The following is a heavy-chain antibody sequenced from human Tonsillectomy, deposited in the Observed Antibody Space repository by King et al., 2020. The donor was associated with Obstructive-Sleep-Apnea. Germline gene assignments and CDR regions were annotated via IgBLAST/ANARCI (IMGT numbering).Heavy chain of an antibody. CDR2: ISSSSSTI. V-gene: IGHV3-48*04. D-gene: IGHD3-22*01. Sequence: QLVQSGGGLVQPGGSLRLSCAASGFTFSSYSINWVRQAPGKGLEWVSYISSSSSTIYYADSVKGRFTISRDNAKNSLYLKMNSLRAEDTAVYHCAREGYDSSGSGWFDPWGQGTLVTVSS. CDR3: AREGYDSSGSGWFDP. J-gene: IGHJ5*02. CDR1: GFTFSSYS.